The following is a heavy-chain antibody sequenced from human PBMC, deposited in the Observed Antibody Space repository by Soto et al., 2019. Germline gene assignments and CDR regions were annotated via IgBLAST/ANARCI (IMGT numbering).Heavy chain of an antibody. D-gene: IGHD3-10*01. J-gene: IGHJ4*02. Sequence: SGPTLVNPTQTLTLTCTFSGFSLSTSGVGVGWIRQPPGKALEWLALIYWDDDKRYSPSLKSRLTITKDTSKNQVVLTMTNMDPVDTATYYCAHTGEGYGSGSYWGYFDYWGQGTLVTVSS. CDR3: AHTGEGYGSGSYWGYFDY. CDR2: IYWDDDK. V-gene: IGHV2-5*02. CDR1: GFSLSTSGVG.